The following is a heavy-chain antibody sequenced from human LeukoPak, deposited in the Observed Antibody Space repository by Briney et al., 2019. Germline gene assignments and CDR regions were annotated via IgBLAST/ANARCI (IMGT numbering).Heavy chain of an antibody. CDR3: AKHGDNYYMDV. CDR1: GFTFSSFG. CDR2: ISGSGGST. J-gene: IGHJ6*03. V-gene: IGHV3-23*01. Sequence: GGTLRLSCAASGFTFSSFGMSWVRQAPGKGLAWVSTISGSGGSTYYADSVKGRFIISRDNSKNTLYLQMNSLRAEDTAVYYCAKHGDNYYMDVWGKGTTVTISS.